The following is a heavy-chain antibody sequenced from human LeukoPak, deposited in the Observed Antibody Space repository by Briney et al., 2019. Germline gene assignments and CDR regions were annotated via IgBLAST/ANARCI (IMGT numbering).Heavy chain of an antibody. CDR3: ARRTGDFETYYFDH. Sequence: SETLSLTCTVSGGSISSSSYYWGWIRQPPGKVLEWIGSIYHSGSTNYNPSLKSRVTISVDKSKNQFSLKLSSVTAADTAVYYCARRTGDFETYYFDHWGQGTLVTVSS. J-gene: IGHJ4*02. CDR1: GGSISSSSYY. V-gene: IGHV4-39*07. D-gene: IGHD7-27*01. CDR2: IYHSGST.